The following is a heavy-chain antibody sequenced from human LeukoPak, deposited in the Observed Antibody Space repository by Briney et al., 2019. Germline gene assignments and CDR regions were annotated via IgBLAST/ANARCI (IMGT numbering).Heavy chain of an antibody. CDR2: ISSSSSTI. Sequence: GGSLRLSCAASGFTFSSYSMNWVRQAPGKGLEWVSYISSSSSTIYIADSVKGRFTISRDNAKNSLYLRMNSLRAEDTAVYYCARDPTYYDFWSGSFSYFDYWGQGTLVTVSS. D-gene: IGHD3-3*01. CDR1: GFTFSSYS. CDR3: ARDPTYYDFWSGSFSYFDY. V-gene: IGHV3-48*01. J-gene: IGHJ4*02.